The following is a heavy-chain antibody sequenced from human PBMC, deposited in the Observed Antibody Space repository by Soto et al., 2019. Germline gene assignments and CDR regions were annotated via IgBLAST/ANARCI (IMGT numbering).Heavy chain of an antibody. D-gene: IGHD1-26*01. Sequence: QVQLVQSGAEVKKPGSSVKVSCKASGGTFSSYAISWVRQPPGQGLEWMGGIIPIFGTANYAQKFQGRVTITADESTSTAYMELSSLRSEDTAVYYCAEVTDRVGATSWFDPWGQGTLVTVSS. CDR1: GGTFSSYA. CDR3: AEVTDRVGATSWFDP. J-gene: IGHJ5*02. CDR2: IIPIFGTA. V-gene: IGHV1-69*01.